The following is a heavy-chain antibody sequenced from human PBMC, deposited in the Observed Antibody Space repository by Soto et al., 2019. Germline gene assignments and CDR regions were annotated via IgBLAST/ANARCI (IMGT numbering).Heavy chain of an antibody. J-gene: IGHJ4*02. CDR1: GGSISRDY. Sequence: SETLSLTCTVSGGSISRDYYIWIRQSPGKGLEWIGHIYYSGSTKYNPSLKSRVTISVDTSKNQFSLKLSSVTAADTAVYYCARGSGSYYAYWGQGTLVTVSS. D-gene: IGHD1-26*01. V-gene: IGHV4-59*12. CDR3: ARGSGSYYAY. CDR2: IYYSGST.